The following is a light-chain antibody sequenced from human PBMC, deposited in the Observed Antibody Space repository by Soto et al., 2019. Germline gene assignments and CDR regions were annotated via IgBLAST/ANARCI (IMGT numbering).Light chain of an antibody. CDR3: QSYDSGLSGSV. CDR2: EVN. CDR1: TSDVGGYDV. J-gene: IGLJ3*02. Sequence: QSVLTQPASVSGSPGQSITISCSGTTSDVGGYDVVSWYQQHPGKAPKLMIFEVNQRPSGVSDRFSGSKSGTSASLAITGLQAEDEADYYCQSYDSGLSGSVFGGGTKLTVL. V-gene: IGLV2-14*02.